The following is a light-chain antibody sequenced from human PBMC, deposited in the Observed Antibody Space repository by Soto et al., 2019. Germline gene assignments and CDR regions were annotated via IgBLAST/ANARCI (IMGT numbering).Light chain of an antibody. CDR3: QQYGSSPT. CDR2: GAS. CDR1: QSVSNN. J-gene: IGKJ3*01. V-gene: IGKV3-15*01. Sequence: IVMTQSPATLSVSPGERVTLSCRASQSVSNNLAWYQQKPGQAPRLLIYGASTRATGIPARFSGSGSGTEFTLTISSLQSEDFAVYYCQQYGSSPTFGPGTKVDIK.